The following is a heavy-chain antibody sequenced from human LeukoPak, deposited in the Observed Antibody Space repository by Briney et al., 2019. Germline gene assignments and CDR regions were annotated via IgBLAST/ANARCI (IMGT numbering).Heavy chain of an antibody. V-gene: IGHV4-38-2*01. CDR1: GYSISSGYY. CDR3: ARVPLGYYDSSGVDY. Sequence: SETLTLTCAVSGYSISSGYYWGWIRQPPGKGLEWIGSIYHSGSTYYNPSLKSRVTISVDTSKNQFSLKLSSVTAADTAVYYCARVPLGYYDSSGVDYWGQGTLVTVSS. J-gene: IGHJ4*02. CDR2: IYHSGST. D-gene: IGHD3-22*01.